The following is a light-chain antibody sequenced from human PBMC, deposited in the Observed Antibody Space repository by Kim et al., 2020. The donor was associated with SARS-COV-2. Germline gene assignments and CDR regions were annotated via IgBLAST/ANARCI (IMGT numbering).Light chain of an antibody. Sequence: DIQMTQSPSSLSASVGDRVTITCQASQDISNYLNWYQQKPGKAPKLLIYDASNLETGVPSRFSGSGSGTDFTFTISSLQPEDIATYYCQQYDNLWTFGQGTKLEI. CDR1: QDISNY. J-gene: IGKJ1*01. CDR2: DAS. CDR3: QQYDNLWT. V-gene: IGKV1-33*01.